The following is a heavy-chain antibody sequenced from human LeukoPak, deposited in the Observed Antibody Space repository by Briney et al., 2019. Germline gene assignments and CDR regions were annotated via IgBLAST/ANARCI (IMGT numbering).Heavy chain of an antibody. V-gene: IGHV1-18*01. CDR2: ISANNGNTKYNT. CDR1: GYTFTSYG. D-gene: IGHD1-26*01. Sequence: GASVKVSCKASGYTFTSYGISWVRQAPGQGLEWMGWISANNGNTKYNTKYAQNLQGKVTMTTDISTSTAYMELRTLRPDDTAVYYCARDRDRSGSQSYWGQGTLVTVSS. J-gene: IGHJ4*02. CDR3: ARDRDRSGSQSY.